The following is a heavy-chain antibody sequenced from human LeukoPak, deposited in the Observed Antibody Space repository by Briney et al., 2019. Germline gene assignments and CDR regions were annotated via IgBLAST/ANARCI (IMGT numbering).Heavy chain of an antibody. CDR3: AKDRAVSSGYYRFDY. V-gene: IGHV3-23*01. CDR1: GFTFSSYA. J-gene: IGHJ4*02. Sequence: GGSLRLSCAASGFTFSSYAMSWVRQAQGKGLEWVSAISGSGGSTYYADSVKGRFTISRDNSKNTLYLQMNSLRAEDTAVYYCAKDRAVSSGYYRFDYWGQGTLVTVTS. D-gene: IGHD3-22*01. CDR2: ISGSGGST.